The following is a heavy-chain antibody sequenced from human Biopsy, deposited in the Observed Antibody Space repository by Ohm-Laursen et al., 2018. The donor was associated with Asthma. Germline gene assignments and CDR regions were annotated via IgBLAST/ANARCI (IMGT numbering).Heavy chain of an antibody. CDR1: GFAVRRDY. V-gene: IGHV3-53*01. Sequence: SLRLSCSALGFAVRRDYLFWVRQAPGKGLEWVSVIYIGGTLHTADSVWGRFTISRDYSQNKLYLQMHSLKAEDTAVYYCARGDSSNWSHYYFDYWGQGTLVTVSS. CDR2: IYIGGTL. D-gene: IGHD3-22*01. CDR3: ARGDSSNWSHYYFDY. J-gene: IGHJ4*02.